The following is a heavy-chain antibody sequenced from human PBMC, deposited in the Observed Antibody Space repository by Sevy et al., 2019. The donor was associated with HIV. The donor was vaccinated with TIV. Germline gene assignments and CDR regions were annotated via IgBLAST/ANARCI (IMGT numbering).Heavy chain of an antibody. D-gene: IGHD2-21*01. CDR1: GFTFSSYG. V-gene: IGHV3-30*18. J-gene: IGHJ3*02. CDR3: AKIPSPGDAFDI. Sequence: GGSLRLSCAASGFTFSSYGMHWVRQAPGKGLEWVAVISYDGSNKYYADSVKGRFTISRDNSKNTLYLQMNSLRAEDTAVYYCAKIPSPGDAFDIWGQGTMVTVSS. CDR2: ISYDGSNK.